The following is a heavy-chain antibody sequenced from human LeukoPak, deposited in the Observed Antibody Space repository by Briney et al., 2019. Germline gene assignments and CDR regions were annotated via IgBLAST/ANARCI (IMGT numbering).Heavy chain of an antibody. Sequence: SETLSLTCAVYGGSSSGYYWSWIRQPPGKGLEWIGEINHSGSTNYNPSLKSRVTISVDTSKNQFSLKLSSVTAADTAVYYCARGLKGVTMVRGETLNWFGPWGQGTLVTVSS. CDR2: INHSGST. J-gene: IGHJ5*02. CDR1: GGSSSGYY. CDR3: ARGLKGVTMVRGETLNWFGP. D-gene: IGHD3-10*01. V-gene: IGHV4-34*01.